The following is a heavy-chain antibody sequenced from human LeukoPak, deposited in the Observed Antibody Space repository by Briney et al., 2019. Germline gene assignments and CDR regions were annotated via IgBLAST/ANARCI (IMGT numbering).Heavy chain of an antibody. CDR2: IPASGGST. D-gene: IGHD6-6*01. V-gene: IGHV3-23*01. CDR3: AKSLLEYSSSSPIDY. J-gene: IGHJ4*02. Sequence: GGSLRLSCAASGFTFSSYWMYWVRQAPGKGLEWVSSIPASGGSTYYADSVKGRFTISRDNSKNSLYLQMNSLRAEDTAVYYCAKSLLEYSSSSPIDYWGQGTLVTVSS. CDR1: GFTFSSYW.